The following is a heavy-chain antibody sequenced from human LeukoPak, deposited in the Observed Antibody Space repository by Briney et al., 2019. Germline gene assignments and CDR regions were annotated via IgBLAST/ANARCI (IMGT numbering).Heavy chain of an antibody. J-gene: IGHJ3*02. Sequence: GGSLRLSCAASGFTFRNYFMHWVRQVPGKALLWVSRISDDGSSTTYADSVKGRFTTSRYNARNTLYLQMNSLRAEESGVYYCAREGGSSWYRAYDIWGQGTVVTVSS. CDR2: ISDDGSST. D-gene: IGHD6-13*01. CDR3: AREGGSSWYRAYDI. CDR1: GFTFRNYF. V-gene: IGHV3-74*01.